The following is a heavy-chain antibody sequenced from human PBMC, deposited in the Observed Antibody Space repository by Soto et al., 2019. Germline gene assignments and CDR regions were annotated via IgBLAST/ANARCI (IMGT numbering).Heavy chain of an antibody. CDR3: ARETTVSLGYYYYYGMDV. V-gene: IGHV6-1*01. CDR1: GVSVSSNSAS. CDR2: TYYRSKWYN. D-gene: IGHD3-16*02. Sequence: SQTLSLTCAISGVSVSSNSASWNLIRQSPSRGLGWLGRTYYRSKWYNDYAVSVKSRITINPDTSKNQFSLQLNSVTPEDTAVYYCARETTVSLGYYYYYGMDVWGQGTTVTVYS. J-gene: IGHJ6*02.